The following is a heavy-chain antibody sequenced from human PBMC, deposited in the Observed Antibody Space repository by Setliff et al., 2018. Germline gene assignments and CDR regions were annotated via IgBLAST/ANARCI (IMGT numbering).Heavy chain of an antibody. V-gene: IGHV4-59*02. CDR1: GGSVSPYF. CDR2: IYYNGTA. CDR3: VRVDFTMIQGVLGL. J-gene: IGHJ1*01. Sequence: SETLSLTCTVSGGSVSPYFWSWIRQPPGKGLEWIGYIYYNGTAYYNPSLQSRVAISVDTSKNYFSLDVNSVTAADTAVYYCVRVDFTMIQGVLGLWGQGTLVTVSS. D-gene: IGHD3-10*01.